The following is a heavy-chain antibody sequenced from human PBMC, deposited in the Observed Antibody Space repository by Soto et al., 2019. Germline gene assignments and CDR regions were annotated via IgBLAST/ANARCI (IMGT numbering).Heavy chain of an antibody. CDR1: GFTFSSYW. J-gene: IGHJ4*02. V-gene: IGHV3-7*01. CDR3: AGVIVSYFDY. D-gene: IGHD3-16*02. CDR2: IKEDGSEK. Sequence: EVQLVESGGGLVQTGGSLRLSCAASGFTFSSYWMSWVRQAPGKGLEWVANIKEDGSEKNYVDSVKGRFIISRDNAKNSLSLQMNSLRDEATAVYYCAGVIVSYFDYWGQGTLVTVSS.